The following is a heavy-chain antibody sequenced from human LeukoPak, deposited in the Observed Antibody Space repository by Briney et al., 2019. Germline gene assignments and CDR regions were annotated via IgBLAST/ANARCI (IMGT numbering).Heavy chain of an antibody. CDR2: IYYSGST. CDR3: ARHIPDSSGYSDAFDI. Sequence: PSETLSLTCTVSGGSISSYYWSWIRQPPGKGLEWIGYIYYSGSTNYNPSLKSRVTISVDTSKNQFSLKLSSVTAADTAVYYCARHIPDSSGYSDAFDIWGQGTMVTVSS. J-gene: IGHJ3*02. CDR1: GGSISSYY. D-gene: IGHD3-22*01. V-gene: IGHV4-59*08.